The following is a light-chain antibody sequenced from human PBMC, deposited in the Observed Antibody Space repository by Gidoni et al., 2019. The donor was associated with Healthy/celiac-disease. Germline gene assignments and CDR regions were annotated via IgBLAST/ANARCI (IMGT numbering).Light chain of an antibody. Sequence: EIVLTQSPATLSLSSGERATLSCRASQSVSSYLAWYQQKPGQAPRLLIYHASNRATGIPARFSGSGSGTDFTLTISSLEPEDFAVYYCQQRSNWPSITFGQGTRLEIK. CDR1: QSVSSY. J-gene: IGKJ5*01. CDR2: HAS. V-gene: IGKV3-11*01. CDR3: QQRSNWPSIT.